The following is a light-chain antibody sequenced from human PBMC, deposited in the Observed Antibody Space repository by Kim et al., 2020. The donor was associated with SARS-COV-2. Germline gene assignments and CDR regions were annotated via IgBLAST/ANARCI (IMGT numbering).Light chain of an antibody. CDR2: VAS. CDR1: QTVSANY. Sequence: SPGERATLSCSASQTVSANYLAWYQQKPGQAPRLLIYVASSRAAGIPDRFSGSVSGTDFTLTISRLEPEDFAVYFCQQYGSLPRTFGQGTKVDIK. CDR3: QQYGSLPRT. J-gene: IGKJ1*01. V-gene: IGKV3-20*01.